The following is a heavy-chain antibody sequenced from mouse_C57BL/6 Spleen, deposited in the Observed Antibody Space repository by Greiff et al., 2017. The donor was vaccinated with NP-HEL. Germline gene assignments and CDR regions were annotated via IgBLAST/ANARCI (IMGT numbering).Heavy chain of an antibody. CDR3: ARDSNYEDYAMYY. CDR1: GYAFSSYW. CDR2: IYPGDGDT. V-gene: IGHV1-80*01. D-gene: IGHD2-5*01. J-gene: IGHJ4*01. Sequence: VQLQQSGAELVKPGASVKISCKASGYAFSSYWMNWVKQRPGKGLEWIGQIYPGDGDTNYNGKFKGKATLTEDKSSSTAYMQISSLTSEDSAVYFSARDSNYEDYAMYYWGQGTSVTDSS.